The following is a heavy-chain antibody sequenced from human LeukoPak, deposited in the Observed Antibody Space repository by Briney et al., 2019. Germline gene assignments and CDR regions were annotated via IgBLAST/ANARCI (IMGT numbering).Heavy chain of an antibody. CDR1: GGSITSSSYY. CDR2: IYFSEST. J-gene: IGHJ4*02. D-gene: IGHD3-10*01. CDR3: ARRRTSGYYGSGSYGH. V-gene: IGHV4-39*07. Sequence: PSETLSLTCTVSGGSITSSSYYWGWIRQPPGKGLEWIGSIYFSESTYHNPSLKSRVTISVDTSKNQLSLKLSSVTAADTAVYYCARRRTSGYYGSGSYGHWGQGTLVTVSS.